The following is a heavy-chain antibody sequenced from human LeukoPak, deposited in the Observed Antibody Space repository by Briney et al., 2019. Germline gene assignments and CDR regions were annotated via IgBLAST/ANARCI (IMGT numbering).Heavy chain of an antibody. CDR3: ARTHQYSGSWYVYYFDY. CDR2: INWNGGST. D-gene: IGHD6-13*01. Sequence: RSGGSLRLSCAASGFTFDDYGMSWVRQAPGKGLEWVSGINWNGGSTGYADSVKGRFTISRDNAKNSLYLQMNSLRAEDTALYYCARTHQYSGSWYVYYFDYWGQGTLVTVSS. V-gene: IGHV3-20*04. J-gene: IGHJ4*02. CDR1: GFTFDDYG.